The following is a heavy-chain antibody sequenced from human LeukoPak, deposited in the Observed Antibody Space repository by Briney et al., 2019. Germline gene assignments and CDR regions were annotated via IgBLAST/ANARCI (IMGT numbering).Heavy chain of an antibody. Sequence: GGSLRLSCAASGFTFSSYSMNWVRQAPGKGLEWVSHITASGTAMFYADSVKGRFTISRDNAKNSLYLQMNGLRDEDTAVYYCARVDTAMETYYYYYGMDVWGQGTTVTVSS. CDR2: ITASGTAM. D-gene: IGHD5-18*01. CDR1: GFTFSSYS. J-gene: IGHJ6*02. CDR3: ARVDTAMETYYYYYGMDV. V-gene: IGHV3-48*02.